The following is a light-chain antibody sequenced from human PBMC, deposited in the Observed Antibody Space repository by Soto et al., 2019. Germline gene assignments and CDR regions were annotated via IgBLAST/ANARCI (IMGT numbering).Light chain of an antibody. V-gene: IGKV3-20*01. CDR1: QRVSSGN. Sequence: EIVLTQSPGTLSLSPGERATLSCRASQRVSSGNLAWYQQKPGQAPRPLIYGASSRATGIPDRFSGSGSGTDFTLTISRLEPEDFAVYYCQQYGISPPYTFGQGTKLEIK. CDR3: QQYGISPPYT. J-gene: IGKJ2*01. CDR2: GAS.